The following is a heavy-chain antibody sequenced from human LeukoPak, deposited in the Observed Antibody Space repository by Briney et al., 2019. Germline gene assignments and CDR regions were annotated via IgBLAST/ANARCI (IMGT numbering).Heavy chain of an antibody. CDR2: SYYSGST. J-gene: IGHJ2*01. Sequence: SETLSLTCSVSGGSVSSDASYWSWMRQPPEKGLEWIGYSYYSGSTNYNPSLKSRVTISVDTSKNHFSLKLSSVTAADTAVYYCARQSRYSGSKQYFDLWGRGTLVTVSS. V-gene: IGHV4-61*03. CDR3: ARQSRYSGSKQYFDL. D-gene: IGHD1-26*01. CDR1: GGSVSSDASY.